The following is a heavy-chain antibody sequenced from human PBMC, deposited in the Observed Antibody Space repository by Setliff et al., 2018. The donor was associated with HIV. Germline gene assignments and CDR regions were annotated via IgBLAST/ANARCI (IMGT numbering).Heavy chain of an antibody. CDR2: IRYDGSNQ. Sequence: GGSLRLSCAASGFTFSTYGMQWVRQAPGKGLEWVAFIRYDGSNQYYADSVKGRFTISRDNSKNTLYYCVKDGDYRNGDYDAFDIWGQGTMVTVSS. D-gene: IGHD4-17*01. CDR3: DI. V-gene: IGHV3-30*02. J-gene: IGHJ3*02. CDR1: GFTFSTYG.